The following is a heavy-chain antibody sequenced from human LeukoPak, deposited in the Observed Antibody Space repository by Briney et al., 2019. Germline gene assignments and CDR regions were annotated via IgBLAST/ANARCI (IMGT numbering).Heavy chain of an antibody. V-gene: IGHV3-48*04. D-gene: IGHD2-15*01. J-gene: IGHJ4*02. Sequence: GGSLRLSCAASGFTFSSYSMNWVRQAPGKGLEWVSYISSSSSTIYYADSVKGRFTISRDNAKNSLYLQMNSLRAEDTAVYYCARPQSKYCSGGSCYSDYWGQGTLVTVSS. CDR3: ARPQSKYCSGGSCYSDY. CDR2: ISSSSSTI. CDR1: GFTFSSYS.